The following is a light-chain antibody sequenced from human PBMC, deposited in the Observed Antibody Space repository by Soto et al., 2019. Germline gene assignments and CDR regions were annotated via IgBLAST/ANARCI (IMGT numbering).Light chain of an antibody. CDR1: QSVNIY. J-gene: IGKJ2*01. CDR2: NTS. CDR3: QQYGHPLHT. V-gene: IGKV3-20*01. Sequence: EIVLTQSPGTLSLSPGDRATLSCRASQSVNIYFAWYQQKPGQATRLLIFNTSRRATGIPDRFSGSGSGTDFTLIISRLEPEDFARYYCQQYGHPLHTFCQWTKLDIK.